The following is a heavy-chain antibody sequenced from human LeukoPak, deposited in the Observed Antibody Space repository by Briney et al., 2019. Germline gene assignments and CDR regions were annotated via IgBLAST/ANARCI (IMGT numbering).Heavy chain of an antibody. V-gene: IGHV3-33*08. CDR2: IWYDGSNK. D-gene: IGHD1-26*01. Sequence: GGSLRLSCAASGFTFSNYGMNWVRQAPGKGLEWVAVIWYDGSNKYYADSVKGRFTISRDNSKNTLDLQMNSLRAEDTAVYYCARGPVVGAIHDVFDMWGQGTMVIVSS. CDR1: GFTFSNYG. J-gene: IGHJ3*02. CDR3: ARGPVVGAIHDVFDM.